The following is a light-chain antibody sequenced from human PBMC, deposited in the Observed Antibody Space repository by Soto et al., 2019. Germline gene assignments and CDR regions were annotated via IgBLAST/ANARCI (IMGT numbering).Light chain of an antibody. Sequence: QSALTQPPSASGTPGQSVTISCSGDSSNIGSNYVYWYQQLPGTAPKLLIYRTTERPSGVPDRFSGSKSGTSASLAISGLRSEDEADYYCAAWHMGAWVFGGGTKLTV. J-gene: IGLJ3*02. CDR3: AAWHMGAWV. CDR1: SSNIGSNY. CDR2: RTT. V-gene: IGLV1-47*01.